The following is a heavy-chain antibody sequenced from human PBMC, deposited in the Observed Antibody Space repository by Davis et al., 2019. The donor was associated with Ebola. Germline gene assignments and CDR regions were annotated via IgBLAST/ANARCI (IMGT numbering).Heavy chain of an antibody. CDR1: GYSFTSYW. CDR2: IDPSDSYT. Sequence: GESLKISCKGSGYSFTSYWISWVRQMPGKGLEWMGRIDPSDSYTNYSPSFQGQVSISVDKSISIAYLQWSSLKASDTAMYYCARHRPMSLGYRYFDFWGQGTLVTVSS. V-gene: IGHV5-10-1*04. J-gene: IGHJ4*02. CDR3: ARHRPMSLGYRYFDF. D-gene: IGHD5-12*01.